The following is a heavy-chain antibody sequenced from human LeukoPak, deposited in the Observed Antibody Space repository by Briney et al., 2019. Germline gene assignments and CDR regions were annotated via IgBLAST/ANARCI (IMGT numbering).Heavy chain of an antibody. Sequence: SETLSLTCTVSGGSISSYYWSWIRQPPGRGLEWIGYIYYSGSTNYNPSLKSRVTISVDTSKNQLSLKLSSVTAADTAVYYCARSDITMIVVEWGQGTLVTVSS. V-gene: IGHV4-59*08. CDR2: IYYSGST. J-gene: IGHJ4*02. CDR1: GGSISSYY. D-gene: IGHD3-22*01. CDR3: ARSDITMIVVE.